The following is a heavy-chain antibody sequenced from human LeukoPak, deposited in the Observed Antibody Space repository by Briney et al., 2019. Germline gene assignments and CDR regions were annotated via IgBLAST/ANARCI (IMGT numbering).Heavy chain of an antibody. J-gene: IGHJ6*03. CDR1: GFTFTTST. Sequence: SVKVSCKASGFTFTTSTMQWVRQARGQHLEWIGWIVVDSGNTNYAQKFQERVTITRDMSTSTAYMELSSLRSEDTAVYYCARDQRIAAAGTTRSYYYYYMDVWGKGTTVTISS. V-gene: IGHV1-58*02. D-gene: IGHD6-13*01. CDR3: ARDQRIAAAGTTRSYYYYYMDV. CDR2: IVVDSGNT.